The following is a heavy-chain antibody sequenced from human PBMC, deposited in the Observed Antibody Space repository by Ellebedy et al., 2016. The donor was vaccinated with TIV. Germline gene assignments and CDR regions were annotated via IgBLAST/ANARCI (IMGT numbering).Heavy chain of an antibody. V-gene: IGHV1-46*01. D-gene: IGHD3-10*01. CDR3: ARDKSQIAASFTGSFGY. Sequence: AASVKVSCKASGYTFISYYVHWVRQAPGQGLEWKGIINPSGGTTTYAQKFQGRVTMTRDTSTSTVFMELSSLRSEDTAVYYCARDKSQIAASFTGSFGYWGQGTLVTVSS. CDR1: GYTFISYY. CDR2: INPSGGTT. J-gene: IGHJ4*02.